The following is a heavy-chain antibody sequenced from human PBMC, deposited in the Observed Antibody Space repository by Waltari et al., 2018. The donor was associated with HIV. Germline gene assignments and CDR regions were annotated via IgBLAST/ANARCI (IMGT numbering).Heavy chain of an antibody. J-gene: IGHJ4*02. Sequence: QVQLVESGGGVVQPGRSLRLSCAASGFTFSSYAMHWVRQAPGKGLEWVAVISYDGSNKYYADSVKGRFTISRDNSKNTLYLQMNSLRAEDTAVYYCARTQPGIAAAGPGDWGQGTLVTVSS. CDR2: ISYDGSNK. D-gene: IGHD6-13*01. CDR1: GFTFSSYA. V-gene: IGHV3-30*04. CDR3: ARTQPGIAAAGPGD.